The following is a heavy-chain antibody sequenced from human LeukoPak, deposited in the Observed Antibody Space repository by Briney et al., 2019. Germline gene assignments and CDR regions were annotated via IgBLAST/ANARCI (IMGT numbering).Heavy chain of an antibody. D-gene: IGHD6-19*01. J-gene: IGHJ1*01. CDR1: GFIFGNYR. Sequence: GWALRLSCAASGFIFGNYRMHWVRPAPGRGLEGVAIISYDGCKKNYVGSVRGRLTISRDNSMNTLYLQMSRLRAKDTAVYYCATHHREGVTGREYFQHWGQGTLVSVSS. CDR3: ATHHREGVTGREYFQH. CDR2: ISYDGCKK. V-gene: IGHV3-30*03.